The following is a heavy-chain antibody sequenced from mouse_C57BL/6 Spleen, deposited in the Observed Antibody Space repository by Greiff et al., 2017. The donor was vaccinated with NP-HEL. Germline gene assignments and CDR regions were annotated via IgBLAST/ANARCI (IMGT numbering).Heavy chain of an antibody. D-gene: IGHD1-1*01. V-gene: IGHV1-26*01. CDR2: INPNNGGT. CDR1: GYTFTDYY. CDR3: ARSGFTTVVGDY. Sequence: EVQLQQSGPELVKPGASVKISCKASGYTFTDYYMNWVKQSHGKSLEWIGDINPNNGGTSYNQKFKGKATLTVDKSSSTAYMELRSLTSEDSAVYYCARSGFTTVVGDYWGQGTTLTVSS. J-gene: IGHJ2*01.